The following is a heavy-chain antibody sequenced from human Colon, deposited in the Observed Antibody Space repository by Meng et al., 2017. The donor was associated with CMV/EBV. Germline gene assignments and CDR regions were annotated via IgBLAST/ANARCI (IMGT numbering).Heavy chain of an antibody. CDR2: IDPDSGES. J-gene: IGHJ4*02. Sequence: QLQPLRYGAEGKKTGASVKVSCKDAGYTSSDPYLHGVRLAPGQVIEWMAWIDPDSGESNYAQKFQGRVSKTRDTSINTAYMELRRLRSDDTAVYFCARGGPLDGSGSPPPFGYWGQGTLVTVSS. D-gene: IGHD3-10*01. V-gene: IGHV1-2*02. CDR3: ARGGPLDGSGSPPPFGY. CDR1: GYTSSDPY.